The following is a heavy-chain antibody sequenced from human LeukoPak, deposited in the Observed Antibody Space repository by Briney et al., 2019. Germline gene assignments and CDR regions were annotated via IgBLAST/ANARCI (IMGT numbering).Heavy chain of an antibody. V-gene: IGHV4-34*01. CDR3: ARGGSYSRGYYYYMDV. Sequence: SETLSLTCAVYGGSFSGYYWSWIRQPPGKGLGWIGEINHSGSTNYNPSLQSRVTISVDTSKNQFSLTLSSVTAADTAVYYCARGGSYSRGYYYYMDVWGKGTTVTVSS. CDR1: GGSFSGYY. CDR2: INHSGST. D-gene: IGHD6-13*01. J-gene: IGHJ6*03.